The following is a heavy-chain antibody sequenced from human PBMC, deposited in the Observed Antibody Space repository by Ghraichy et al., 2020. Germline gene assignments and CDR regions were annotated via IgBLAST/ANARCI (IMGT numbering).Heavy chain of an antibody. CDR3: ATTRPRTELRYFDWLPSDY. J-gene: IGHJ4*02. V-gene: IGHV1-24*01. D-gene: IGHD3-9*01. CDR1: GYTLTELS. Sequence: ASVKVSCKVSGYTLTELSMHWVRQAPGKGLEWMGGFDPEDGETIYAQKFQGRVTMTEDTSTDTAYMELSSLRSEDTAVYYCATTRPRTELRYFDWLPSDYWGQGTLVTVSS. CDR2: FDPEDGET.